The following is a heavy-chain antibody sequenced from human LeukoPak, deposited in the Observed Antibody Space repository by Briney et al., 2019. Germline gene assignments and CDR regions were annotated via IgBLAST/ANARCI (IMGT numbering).Heavy chain of an antibody. CDR3: AKLGPRGLIYFDY. J-gene: IGHJ4*02. V-gene: IGHV3-23*01. Sequence: GGSLRLSCAASGFTFSSYGMSWVRQAPGKGLEWVSAISGSGGSTYYADSVKGRFTISRDNSRNTLYLQMNSLRAEDTAVYYCAKLGPRGLIYFDYWGQGTLVTVSS. CDR1: GFTFSSYG. D-gene: IGHD2-21*01. CDR2: ISGSGGST.